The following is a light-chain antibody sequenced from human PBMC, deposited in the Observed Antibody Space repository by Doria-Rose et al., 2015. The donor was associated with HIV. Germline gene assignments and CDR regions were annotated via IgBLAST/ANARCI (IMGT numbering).Light chain of an antibody. Sequence: EIVLTQSPGTPSLSPGERATLSCRASQSFISTYLAWYQQKPGQAPSLLIYDGSTSATGIPDRFSASGSGTDFTLSINRLEPEDFALYYCHQYGTSWTFGQETKVEI. CDR3: HQYGTSWT. V-gene: IGKV3-20*01. CDR2: DGS. CDR1: QSFISTY. J-gene: IGKJ1*01.